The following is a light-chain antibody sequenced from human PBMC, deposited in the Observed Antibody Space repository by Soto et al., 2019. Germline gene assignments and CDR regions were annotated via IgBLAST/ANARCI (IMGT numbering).Light chain of an antibody. J-gene: IGLJ2*01. CDR1: SGHSTHI. Sequence: QPVLTQSSSASASLGSSVTLTCTLSSGHSTHIIAWHQQQPGKAPRFLMKLEGSGSYNKGSGIPDRFSGSSSGADRYLTIANLQSEDEAGYFCETWDSNTQVFGGGTQLT. CDR2: LEGSGSY. V-gene: IGLV4-60*03. CDR3: ETWDSNTQV.